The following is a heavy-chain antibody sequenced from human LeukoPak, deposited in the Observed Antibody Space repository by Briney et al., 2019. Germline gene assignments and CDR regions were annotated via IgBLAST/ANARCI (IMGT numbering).Heavy chain of an antibody. CDR3: ARGGYCSSTSCYFDY. CDR1: GGSISSGGYS. D-gene: IGHD2-2*01. J-gene: IGHJ4*02. CDR2: IYHSGST. V-gene: IGHV4-30-2*01. Sequence: SQTLSLTCAVSGGSISSGGYSWSWIRQPPGKGLEWIGYIYHSGSTYYNPSLKSRVTISVDRSKNQFSLKLSSETAADTAVYYCARGGYCSSTSCYFDYWGQGTLVTVSS.